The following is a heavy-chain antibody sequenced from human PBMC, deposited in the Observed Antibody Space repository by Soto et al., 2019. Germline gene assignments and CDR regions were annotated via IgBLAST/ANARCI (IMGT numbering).Heavy chain of an antibody. CDR3: AKGGYYYDSSGYYYFAY. Sequence: EVQLVESGGGLVQPGRSLRLSCAASGFTFDDYAMHWVRQAPGKGLEWVSGISWNSGSIGYADSVKGRFTISRDNAKNSLYLQMNSLRAEDTALYYCAKGGYYYDSSGYYYFAYWGQGTLVTVSS. J-gene: IGHJ4*02. CDR2: ISWNSGSI. V-gene: IGHV3-9*01. D-gene: IGHD3-22*01. CDR1: GFTFDDYA.